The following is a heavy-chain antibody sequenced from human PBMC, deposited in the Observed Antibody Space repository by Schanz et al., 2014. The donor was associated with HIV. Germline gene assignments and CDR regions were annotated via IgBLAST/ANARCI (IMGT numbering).Heavy chain of an antibody. Sequence: QVQLVQSGAEVQKPGASVKVSCKASGYSFTSYAINWVRQATGQGLEWMGWVNPKSGNTGYAQKFQGRVTMTRNTSISTAYMELSSLRSEDTAVYYCAREVDIVVVPAAIVGWFDPWGQGTLVTVSS. CDR1: GYSFTSYA. D-gene: IGHD2-2*03. J-gene: IGHJ5*02. V-gene: IGHV1-8*02. CDR2: VNPKSGNT. CDR3: AREVDIVVVPAAIVGWFDP.